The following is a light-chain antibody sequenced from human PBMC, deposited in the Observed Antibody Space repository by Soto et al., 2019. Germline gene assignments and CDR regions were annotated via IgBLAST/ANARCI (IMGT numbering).Light chain of an antibody. CDR3: QQYGSSGT. V-gene: IGKV3-20*01. J-gene: IGKJ1*01. Sequence: EIVMTQSPATLSVSPGGRATLSCRASQSISDTLAWYQQKPGQAPRLLIYGASNRATGIPDRFSGSGVGTDFTLTISRLEPEDFAVYYCQQYGSSGTFGQGTKVDIK. CDR2: GAS. CDR1: QSISDT.